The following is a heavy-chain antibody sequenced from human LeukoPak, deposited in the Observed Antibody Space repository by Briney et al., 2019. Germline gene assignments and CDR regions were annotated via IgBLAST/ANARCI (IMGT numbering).Heavy chain of an antibody. J-gene: IGHJ4*02. CDR1: GGTFSSYA. D-gene: IGHD5-18*01. CDR3: ARDARFSDTAMAYFDY. CDR2: IIPILGIA. V-gene: IGHV1-69*04. Sequence: ASVKVSCKASGGTFSSYAISWVRQAPGQGLEWMGRIIPILGIANYAQKFQGRVTITADKSTSTAYMELSSLRSEDTAVYYCARDARFSDTAMAYFDYWGQGTLVTVSS.